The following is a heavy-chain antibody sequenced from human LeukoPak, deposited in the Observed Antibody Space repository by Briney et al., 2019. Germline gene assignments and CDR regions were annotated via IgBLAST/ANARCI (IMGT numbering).Heavy chain of an antibody. CDR1: GGSISSYY. CDR3: ARHMYDILTGYSPQAFDI. J-gene: IGHJ3*02. D-gene: IGHD3-9*01. V-gene: IGHV4-59*08. CDR2: IYYSGST. Sequence: SETLSLTCTVSGGSISSYYWSWIRQPPGKGLEWIGYIYYSGSTNYNPSLKSRVTISVDTSKNQFSLKLSSVTAADTAVYYCARHMYDILTGYSPQAFDIWGQGTMVTVSS.